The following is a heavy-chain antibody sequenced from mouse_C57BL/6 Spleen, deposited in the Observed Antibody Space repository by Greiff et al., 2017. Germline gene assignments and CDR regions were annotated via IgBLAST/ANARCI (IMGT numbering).Heavy chain of an antibody. D-gene: IGHD2-5*01. J-gene: IGHJ4*01. CDR1: GYTFTDYE. CDR3: TRSGYYSNYGFAY. CDR2: IDPETGGT. Sequence: VQLQQSGAELVRPGASVTLSCKASGYTFTDYEMHWVKQTPVHGLEWIGAIDPETGGTAYNQKFKGKAILTADKSSSTAYMELRSLTSEDSAVYYCTRSGYYSNYGFAYWGQGTSVTVSS. V-gene: IGHV1-15*01.